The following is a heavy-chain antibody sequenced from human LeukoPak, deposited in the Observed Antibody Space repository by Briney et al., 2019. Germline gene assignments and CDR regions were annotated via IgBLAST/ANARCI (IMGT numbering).Heavy chain of an antibody. V-gene: IGHV1-2*04. CDR2: INPNSGGT. D-gene: IGHD1-14*01. CDR1: GYTFTNFA. CDR3: ARGDMQPEFKTGLFDP. Sequence: ASVTLSCKTSGYTFTNFAISWVRQAPGQGLEWMGWINPNSGGTNYAQKFQGWVTMTRDTSISTAYMELSRLRSDDTAVYYCARGDMQPEFKTGLFDPWGQGTLVTVSS. J-gene: IGHJ5*02.